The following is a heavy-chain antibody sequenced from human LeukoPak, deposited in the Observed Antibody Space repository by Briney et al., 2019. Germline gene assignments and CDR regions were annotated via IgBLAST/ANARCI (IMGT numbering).Heavy chain of an antibody. CDR1: GGSISSYY. D-gene: IGHD6-13*01. V-gene: IGHV4-4*07. CDR2: IYTSGST. CDR3: ARAAKAASPINYYYYYYMDV. Sequence: PSETLSLTCTVSGGSISSYYWSWIRQTAGKGLEWIGRIYTSGSTNYNPSLKSRVTMSVDTSKNQFSLKLSSVTAADTAVYYCARAAKAASPINYYYYYYMDVWGKGTTVTVSS. J-gene: IGHJ6*03.